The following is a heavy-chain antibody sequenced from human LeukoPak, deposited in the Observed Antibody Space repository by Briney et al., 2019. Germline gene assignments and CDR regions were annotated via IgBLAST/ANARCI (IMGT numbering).Heavy chain of an antibody. Sequence: PGGSLRLSCAASGLTFSSYWMSWVRQAPGKGLEWVANIKQDGSEKYYVDSVKGRFTISRDNAKNSLYLQMNSLRAEDSAVYYCASGVAAYYFDYWGQGTLVTVSS. V-gene: IGHV3-7*01. J-gene: IGHJ4*02. CDR2: IKQDGSEK. CDR3: ASGVAAYYFDY. D-gene: IGHD2-15*01. CDR1: GLTFSSYW.